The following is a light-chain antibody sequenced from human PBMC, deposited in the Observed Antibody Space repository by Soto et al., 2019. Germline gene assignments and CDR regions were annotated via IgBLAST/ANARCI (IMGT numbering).Light chain of an antibody. V-gene: IGKV3-20*01. CDR1: QRVSSSY. J-gene: IGKJ2*01. CDR2: GAS. CDR3: QRYGSSPPFT. Sequence: IKSLSPGERVTLSCRASQRVSSSYLAWYQQKPGQAPRLLIYGASTRATGIPDRFSGSGSGTDFTLTISRLEPEDFAVYFCQRYGSSPPFTFGQGTKVDIK.